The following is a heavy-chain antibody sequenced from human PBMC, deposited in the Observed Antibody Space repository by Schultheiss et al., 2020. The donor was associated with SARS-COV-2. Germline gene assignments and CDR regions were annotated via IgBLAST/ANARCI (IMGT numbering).Heavy chain of an antibody. V-gene: IGHV4-4*07. J-gene: IGHJ3*01. CDR1: GGSISSYY. CDR2: IYTSGST. D-gene: IGHD5-18*01. CDR3: ARRGSRGYRRDDAFDV. Sequence: SETLSLTCTVSGGSISSYYWSWIRQPAGKGLEWIGRIYTSGSTNYNPSLKSRVTISVDTSKNQFSLKLSSVTAADTAMYYCARRGSRGYRRDDAFDVWGQGTTVTVSS.